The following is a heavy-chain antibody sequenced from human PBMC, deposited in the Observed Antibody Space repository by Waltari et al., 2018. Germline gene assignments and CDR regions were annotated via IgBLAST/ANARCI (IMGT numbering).Heavy chain of an antibody. J-gene: IGHJ4*02. Sequence: QVQLVQSGAEVKKPGSSVKVSCKASGGTFSSYTISWVRQAPGQGLEWMGRIIPSRGIANYAQKFQGRVTITADKSTSTAYMELSSLRSEDTAVYYCARDYYDSSGYPSLEYWGQGTLVTVSS. CDR1: GGTFSSYT. CDR3: ARDYYDSSGYPSLEY. CDR2: IIPSRGIA. D-gene: IGHD3-22*01. V-gene: IGHV1-69*08.